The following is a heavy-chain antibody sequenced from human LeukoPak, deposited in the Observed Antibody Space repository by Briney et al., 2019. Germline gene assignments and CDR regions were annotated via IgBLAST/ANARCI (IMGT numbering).Heavy chain of an antibody. CDR3: ARDPPGTTAFDL. Sequence: GASVKVSCKASGYSFIDYYIHWVRQAPGQGLEWMGWMNPNSGDTFYSQKFQGRVTMTRDTSLSTAYLGLTRLKSDDTAMYYCARDPPGTTAFDLWGQGTMVTVSS. D-gene: IGHD1-1*01. J-gene: IGHJ3*01. V-gene: IGHV1-2*02. CDR1: GYSFIDYY. CDR2: MNPNSGDT.